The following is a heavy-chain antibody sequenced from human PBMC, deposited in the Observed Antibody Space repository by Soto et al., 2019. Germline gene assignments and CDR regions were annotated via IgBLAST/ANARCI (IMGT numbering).Heavy chain of an antibody. CDR3: ARDNGSGTYYTRY. D-gene: IGHD3-10*01. CDR1: GFTFSSYW. Sequence: EVQLVESGGGLVQPGGSLRLSCAASGFTFSSYWMHGVRQAPGKGLVWVSRSKSDGSSTSYAGSVKGRFTISRDNAKNTRYRQMNSLRAEDTAVYYCARDNGSGTYYTRYWGQGTLVTVSS. V-gene: IGHV3-74*01. CDR2: SKSDGSST. J-gene: IGHJ4*02.